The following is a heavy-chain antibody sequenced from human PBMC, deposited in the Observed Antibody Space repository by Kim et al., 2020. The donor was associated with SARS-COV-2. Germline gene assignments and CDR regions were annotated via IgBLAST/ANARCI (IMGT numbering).Heavy chain of an antibody. CDR2: IIPIFGTG. J-gene: IGHJ3*02. V-gene: IGHV1-69*13. CDR1: GGTFSSYA. D-gene: IGHD2-21*02. Sequence: SVKVSCKASGGTFSSYAISWVRQAPGQGLEWMGGIIPIFGTGNYAQKFQGRVTITADESTSTAYMELSSLRSEDTAVYYCARALAYCGGDCYSDAFDIWGQGTMVTVSS. CDR3: ARALAYCGGDCYSDAFDI.